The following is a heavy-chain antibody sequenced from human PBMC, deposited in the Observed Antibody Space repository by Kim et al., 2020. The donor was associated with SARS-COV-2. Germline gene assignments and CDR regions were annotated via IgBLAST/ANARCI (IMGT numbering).Heavy chain of an antibody. CDR3: TRDSYGGPPSDGFDV. CDR2: LSTKDNSCQP. V-gene: IGHV3-49*04. CDR1: GFIFGNYA. D-gene: IGHD5-12*01. Sequence: GGSLRLSCTASGFIFGNYAMTWGRQAPGEGREWVGFLSTKDNSCQPDHAPPVRGRFTISRDDSKGIAYLQMNNLRSEDTAVYYCTRDSYGGPPSDGFDVGGQGTTVTVSS. J-gene: IGHJ3*01.